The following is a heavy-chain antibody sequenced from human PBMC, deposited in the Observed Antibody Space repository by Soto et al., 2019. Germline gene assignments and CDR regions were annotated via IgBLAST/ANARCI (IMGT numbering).Heavy chain of an antibody. D-gene: IGHD4-17*01. CDR3: ASGTDDYGDYGGAYYYYGMDV. V-gene: IGHV1-69*02. Sequence: QVQLVQSGAEVKKPGSSVKVSCKASGGTFSSYTISWVRQAPGQGLEWMGRIIPILGIANYAQKFQGRVTITADKSTSTAYRERSSLRSEDTAVYYCASGTDDYGDYGGAYYYYGMDVWGQGTTVTVSS. J-gene: IGHJ6*02. CDR1: GGTFSSYT. CDR2: IIPILGIA.